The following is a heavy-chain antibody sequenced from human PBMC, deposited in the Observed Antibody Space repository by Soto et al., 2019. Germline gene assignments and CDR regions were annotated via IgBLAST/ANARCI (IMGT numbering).Heavy chain of an antibody. CDR1: GFTFSDYH. D-gene: IGHD6-6*01. Sequence: GGSLRLSCAASGFTFSDYHMSWIRQAPGKGLEWVSYTSSSSSYTNYADSVKGRFTISRDNAKNSLYLQMNSLRAEDTAVYYCARESIAARPGNWFDPWGQGTLVTVSS. J-gene: IGHJ5*02. CDR2: TSSSSSYT. CDR3: ARESIAARPGNWFDP. V-gene: IGHV3-11*06.